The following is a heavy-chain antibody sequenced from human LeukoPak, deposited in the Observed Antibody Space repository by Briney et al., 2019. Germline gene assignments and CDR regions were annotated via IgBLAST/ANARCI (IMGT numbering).Heavy chain of an antibody. CDR3: ASITGIVVADSSGYLLNDY. CDR1: GFTFSSYG. CDR2: ISYDGSNK. V-gene: IGHV3-30*03. J-gene: IGHJ4*02. D-gene: IGHD3-22*01. Sequence: PGGSLRLSCAASGFTFSSYGMHWVRQAPGKGLEWVAVISYDGSNKYYADSVKGRFTISRDNSKNTLYLQVNSLRAEDTAVYYCASITGIVVADSSGYLLNDYWGQGTLVTVSS.